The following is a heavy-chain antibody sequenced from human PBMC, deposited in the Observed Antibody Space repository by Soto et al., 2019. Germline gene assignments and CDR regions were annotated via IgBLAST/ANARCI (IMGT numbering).Heavy chain of an antibody. CDR2: ISDTAAST. Sequence: EVRLLEAGGGLKQPGGSLRLSCAASGFTFKESAMNWVRQAPGKGLERVASISDTAASTWYAESVRGWFSISSDTSKYTVYLQMTSLRGEDTAVYYCAKGRGSVWAWYFDNWGQGTLVTVSS. J-gene: IGHJ4*02. D-gene: IGHD6-19*01. CDR3: AKGRGSVWAWYFDN. CDR1: GFTFKESA. V-gene: IGHV3-23*01.